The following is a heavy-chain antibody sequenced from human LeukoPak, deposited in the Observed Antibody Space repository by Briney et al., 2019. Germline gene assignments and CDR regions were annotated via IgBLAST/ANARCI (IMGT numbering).Heavy chain of an antibody. V-gene: IGHV3-23*01. D-gene: IGHD1-26*01. CDR1: GFTFSNFL. CDR2: ISGSGGDT. Sequence: GGSLRLSCAASGFTFSNFLMTWVRQTPGKGPEWVSAISGSGGDTYYADSVKGRFTISRDNSKNTLYLQMNSLRAEDTAVYYCAKKGATTGDFDYWGQGTLVTVSS. CDR3: AKKGATTGDFDY. J-gene: IGHJ4*02.